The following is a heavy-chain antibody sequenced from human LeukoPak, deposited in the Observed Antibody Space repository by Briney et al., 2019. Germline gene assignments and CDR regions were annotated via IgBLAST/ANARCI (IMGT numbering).Heavy chain of an antibody. CDR2: ISSNGGST. CDR3: ARWTPHYFDY. V-gene: IGHV3-64*01. J-gene: IGHJ4*02. D-gene: IGHD3/OR15-3a*01. Sequence: GGSLRLSCAASGFTFSSYAIYWVRQAPGKGLEYVSAISSNGGSTYYANSVKGRFTISRDNSKNTLYLQMGSLRVEDMAVYYCARWTPHYFDYWGQGTLVTVSS. CDR1: GFTFSSYA.